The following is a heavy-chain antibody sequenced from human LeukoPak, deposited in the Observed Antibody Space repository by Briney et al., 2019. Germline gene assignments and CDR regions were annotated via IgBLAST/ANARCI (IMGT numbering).Heavy chain of an antibody. CDR1: GGSIGSYY. D-gene: IGHD1-1*01. V-gene: IGHV4-59*01. CDR2: IYSSGST. CDR3: AREGTAGTNLNWFDP. Sequence: SETLSLTCTVSGGSIGSYYWSWIRQPPGKGLEWIGYIYSSGSTNYNPSLKSRVTISLDTSKNQFSLKLSSVTAADTAVYYCAREGTAGTNLNWFDPWGQGTLVTVSS. J-gene: IGHJ5*02.